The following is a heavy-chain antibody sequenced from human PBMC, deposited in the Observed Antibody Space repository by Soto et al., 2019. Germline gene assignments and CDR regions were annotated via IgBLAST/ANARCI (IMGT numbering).Heavy chain of an antibody. CDR2: ISGGGGSS. J-gene: IGHJ4*02. Sequence: EVQLLESGGGLVQPGGSLRLSCAASGFTFSNYAMSWVRQAPGKGLEWVSGISGGGGSSYYADSVKGRFTISRDNSKNTLYLQMNSLRAEDTAAYYCAHNCGVDCHSVFLYWGQGTLVIVSS. CDR1: GFTFSNYA. CDR3: AHNCGVDCHSVFLY. V-gene: IGHV3-23*01. D-gene: IGHD2-21*02.